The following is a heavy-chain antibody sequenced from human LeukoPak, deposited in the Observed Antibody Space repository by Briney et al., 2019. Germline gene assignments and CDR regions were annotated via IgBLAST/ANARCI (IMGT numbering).Heavy chain of an antibody. Sequence: GGSLRLSCAASGFTFSSYAMSWVRQAPGKGLEWVSAISGSGGSTYYADSVKGRFTISRDNSKNTLYLQMSSLRAEDTAVYYCAKVSSGYGKNWFDPWGQGTLVTVPS. J-gene: IGHJ5*02. CDR1: GFTFSSYA. V-gene: IGHV3-23*01. D-gene: IGHD5-12*01. CDR3: AKVSSGYGKNWFDP. CDR2: ISGSGGST.